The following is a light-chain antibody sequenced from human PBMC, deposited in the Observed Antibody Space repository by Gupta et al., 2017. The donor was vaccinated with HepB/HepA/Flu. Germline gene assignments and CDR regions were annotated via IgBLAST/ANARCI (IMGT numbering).Light chain of an antibody. CDR3: QQGYSFPWA. J-gene: IGKJ1*01. V-gene: IGKV1-12*01. Sequence: DIQMTQSPSSVSASVGDRVTITCRPSQGISSWLVWYQQKPGKAPKLLIYAASSLQSRVPSRFSGSGSGTDFTLTITSLQPEDFATYYCQQGYSFPWAFGQGTKVEIK. CDR1: QGISSW. CDR2: AAS.